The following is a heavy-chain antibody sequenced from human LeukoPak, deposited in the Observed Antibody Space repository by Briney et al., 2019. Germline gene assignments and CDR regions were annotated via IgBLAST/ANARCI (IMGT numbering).Heavy chain of an antibody. D-gene: IGHD2-2*01. CDR3: ARLTVPLRFDP. Sequence: PSETLSLTCTVSGGSISSYYWSWIRQPPGKGLEWIGYIYYIGSTNYNPPLKSRVTISVDTSKNQFSLKLNSVSAADTAVYYCARLTVPLRFDPWGQGTLVTVSS. CDR1: GGSISSYY. J-gene: IGHJ5*02. CDR2: IYYIGST. V-gene: IGHV4-59*01.